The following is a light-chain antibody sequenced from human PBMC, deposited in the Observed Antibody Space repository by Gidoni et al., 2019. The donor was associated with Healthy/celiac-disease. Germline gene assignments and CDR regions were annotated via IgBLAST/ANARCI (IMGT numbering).Light chain of an antibody. J-gene: IGKJ4*01. CDR3: QQSYSTPL. V-gene: IGKV1-39*01. CDR2: AAS. CDR1: QSISSY. Sequence: DIKLTQSPPSLSAPVGDRVPITCRASQSISSYLNWYQQKPGKSPKLLTYAASSLQSGVPSRFSGCGSGTDFTLTISSLQPEDFATYYCQQSYSTPLFGGGTKVEIK.